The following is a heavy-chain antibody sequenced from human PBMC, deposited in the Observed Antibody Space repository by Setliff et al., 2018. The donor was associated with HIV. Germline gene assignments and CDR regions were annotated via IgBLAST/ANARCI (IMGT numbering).Heavy chain of an antibody. CDR1: GYTLTELS. D-gene: IGHD6-13*01. Sequence: WASVKVSCKVSGYTLTELSMHWVRQAPGKGLEWMGGFDPEDGETIYAQKFQGRVTMTEDTSTDTAYMELSSLRSEDTAVYYCARDLAAAGAFDIWGQGTMVTVSS. CDR2: FDPEDGET. CDR3: ARDLAAAGAFDI. J-gene: IGHJ3*02. V-gene: IGHV1-24*01.